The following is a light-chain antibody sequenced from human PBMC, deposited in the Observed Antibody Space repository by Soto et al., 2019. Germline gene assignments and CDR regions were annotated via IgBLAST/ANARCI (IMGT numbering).Light chain of an antibody. Sequence: DIQMTQSPSSLSASVGDRVTITCRASQSVNNWLAWYQQKPGKAPILLIYGASSLESGVPSRFSGSRSGTEFTLTISSLHPDDFATYYCQEYNSFSLKFGQGTKVDIK. CDR2: GAS. V-gene: IGKV1-5*01. CDR3: QEYNSFSLK. CDR1: QSVNNW. J-gene: IGKJ1*01.